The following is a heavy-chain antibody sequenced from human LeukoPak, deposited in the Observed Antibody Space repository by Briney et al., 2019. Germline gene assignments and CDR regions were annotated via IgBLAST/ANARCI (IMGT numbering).Heavy chain of an antibody. J-gene: IGHJ4*02. CDR2: IYYSGST. CDR3: ARDFTSWYNY. CDR1: GGSISSSSYY. Sequence: SETLSLTCTLSGGSISSSSYYWGWIRRPPGKGLEWIGTIYYSGSTYYNPSLKSRVTISIDTSKNQFSLKLSSVTAAGTAVYYCARDFTSWYNYWGQGTLVTVSS. V-gene: IGHV4-39*07. D-gene: IGHD6-13*01.